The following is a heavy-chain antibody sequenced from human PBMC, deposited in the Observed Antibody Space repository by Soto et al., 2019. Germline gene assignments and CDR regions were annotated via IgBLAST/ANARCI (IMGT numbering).Heavy chain of an antibody. CDR2: IWSDGSNK. J-gene: IGHJ4*02. CDR3: VKGEYYYDGSAYYPFDY. D-gene: IGHD3-22*01. Sequence: WGSLRLSCAASGFTFSSYGMHWVRQAPGKGLEWVAVIWSDGSNKYYADSVKGRFTISRDNSKNTAYLQMSSLRPEDTAVYYCVKGEYYYDGSAYYPFDYWGQGRMVTVSS. CDR1: GFTFSSYG. V-gene: IGHV3-30*02.